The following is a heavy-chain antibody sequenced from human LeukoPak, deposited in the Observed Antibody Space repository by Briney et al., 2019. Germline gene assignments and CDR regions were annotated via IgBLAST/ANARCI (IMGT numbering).Heavy chain of an antibody. CDR2: FDYSGSS. D-gene: IGHD5-12*01. CDR3: MRVYGGYEYY. J-gene: IGHJ4*02. CDR1: GGSISFNGYH. V-gene: IGHV4-39*07. Sequence: SETLSLTCTVSGGSISFNGYHWGWIRQSPGKGLELIGTFDYSGSSYYNPSLKSRGTISVDTSKNSVSLRLRSVTAADTAVYYCMRVYGGYEYYWGQGSLVTVSS.